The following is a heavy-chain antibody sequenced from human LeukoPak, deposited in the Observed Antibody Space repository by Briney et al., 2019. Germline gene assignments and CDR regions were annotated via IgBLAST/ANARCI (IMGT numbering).Heavy chain of an antibody. CDR2: IYYSGST. Sequence: SETLSLTCTVSGGSISSYYWSWIRQPPGKGLEWIGYIYYSGSTNYNPSLKSRVTISVDTSENQFSLKLSSVTAADTAVYYCARRVRKDGYYYYMDVWGKGTTVTVSS. CDR3: ARRVRKDGYYYYMDV. CDR1: GGSISSYY. V-gene: IGHV4-59*08. D-gene: IGHD1-14*01. J-gene: IGHJ6*03.